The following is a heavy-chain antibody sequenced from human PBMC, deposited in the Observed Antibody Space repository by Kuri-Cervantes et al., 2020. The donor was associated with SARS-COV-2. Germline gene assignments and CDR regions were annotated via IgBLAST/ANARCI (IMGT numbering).Heavy chain of an antibody. CDR1: GESFSGYY. Sequence: SETLSLTCAFYGESFSGYYWNWIRQTPGKGLEWIGEVNHRGSTNYNPSLKSRVTISVDTSSKQFSLNLSSVTAADTAVYYCARQGGYSSRYFDYWGQGTLVTVSS. V-gene: IGHV4-34*01. D-gene: IGHD6-13*01. J-gene: IGHJ4*02. CDR2: VNHRGST. CDR3: ARQGGYSSRYFDY.